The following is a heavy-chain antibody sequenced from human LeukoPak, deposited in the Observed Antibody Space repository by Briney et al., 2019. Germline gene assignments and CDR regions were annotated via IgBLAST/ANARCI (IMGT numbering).Heavy chain of an antibody. J-gene: IGHJ1*01. Sequence: GGSLKLSCEASGFRVSNNYMSWVRQAPGKGLEGVSVVYSGGSTFYADSVKGRFTISRDNSKNTLYLQMNSLRAEDTAVYYCASDSYSPEYFQHWGQGTLVTVSS. CDR2: VYSGGST. V-gene: IGHV3-66*01. CDR1: GFRVSNNY. D-gene: IGHD2-15*01. CDR3: ASDSYSPEYFQH.